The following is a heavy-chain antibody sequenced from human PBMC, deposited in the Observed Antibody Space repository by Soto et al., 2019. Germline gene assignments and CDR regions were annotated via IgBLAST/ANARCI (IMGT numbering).Heavy chain of an antibody. V-gene: IGHV4-38-2*01. CDR3: AGSILRFLEWSSDAFDI. D-gene: IGHD3-3*01. CDR1: GYSISSGYY. CDR2: IYHSGST. Sequence: SETLSLTCAVSGYSISSGYYWGWLRQPPGKGLEWIGSIYHSGSTYYNPSLKSRVTISVDTSNNQFSLMLSSVTAADTAAYYCAGSILRFLEWSSDAFDIWGQGTMVTVS. J-gene: IGHJ3*02.